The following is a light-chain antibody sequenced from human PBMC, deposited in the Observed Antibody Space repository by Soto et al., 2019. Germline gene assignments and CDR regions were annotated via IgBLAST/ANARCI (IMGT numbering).Light chain of an antibody. Sequence: SYELTQPPSLSVAPGQTATITCGGNNIGSKNVHWYQQKPGQAPVLVIYDDSDRPSGILERFSGSNSGNTATLTIIRVEAGDEADYYCQVWDNSDVVFGGGTKLTVL. CDR1: NIGSKN. CDR3: QVWDNSDVV. J-gene: IGLJ2*01. V-gene: IGLV3-21*02. CDR2: DDS.